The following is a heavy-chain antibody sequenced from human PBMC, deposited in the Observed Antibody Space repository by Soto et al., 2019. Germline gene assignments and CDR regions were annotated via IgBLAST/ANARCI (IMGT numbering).Heavy chain of an antibody. D-gene: IGHD3-22*01. CDR1: GFTFDDYG. V-gene: IGHV3-20*04. CDR2: INWNGGST. CDR3: ARVRSNYYDSSGYYPAFDY. Sequence: GGSLRLSCAASGFTFDDYGMSWVRQAPGKGLEWVSGINWNGGSTGYADSVKGRFTISRDNAKNSLYLQMNSLRAEDTALYYCARVRSNYYDSSGYYPAFDYWGQGTLVTVSS. J-gene: IGHJ4*02.